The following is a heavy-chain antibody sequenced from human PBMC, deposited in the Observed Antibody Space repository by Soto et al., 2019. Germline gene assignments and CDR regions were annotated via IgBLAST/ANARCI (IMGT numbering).Heavy chain of an antibody. CDR3: SSIVVGTSRHSAFDA. CDR1: GGSVNNGDYF. V-gene: IGHV4-39*02. CDR2: MHYSGGT. D-gene: IGHD2-2*01. Sequence: QLQLQESGPGLVKPSETLSLTCTGSGGSVNNGDYFWAWIRQPPGKGREWIGSMHYSGGTYYNSSLKGRVTISIDTSNNHFSLNLISMPAADTALYYCSSIVVGTSRHSAFDAWGQGTLVTVSS. J-gene: IGHJ4*02.